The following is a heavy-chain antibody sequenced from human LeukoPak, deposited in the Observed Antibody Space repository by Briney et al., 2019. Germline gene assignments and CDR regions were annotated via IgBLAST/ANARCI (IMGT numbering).Heavy chain of an antibody. V-gene: IGHV1-18*01. Sequence: ASXXVSCKASGYTFTSYGISWVRRAPGQGLEWMGWISAYNGNTNYAQKLQGRVTMTTDTSTSTAYMELRTLISHHTPVYYCPRDQSDTAMADHYWGQGTLLPVSS. D-gene: IGHD5-18*01. CDR3: PRDQSDTAMADHY. CDR1: GYTFTSYG. J-gene: IGHJ4*02. CDR2: ISAYNGNT.